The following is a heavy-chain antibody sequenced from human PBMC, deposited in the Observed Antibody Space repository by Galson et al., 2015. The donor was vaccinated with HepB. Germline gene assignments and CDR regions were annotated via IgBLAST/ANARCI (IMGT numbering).Heavy chain of an antibody. V-gene: IGHV3-9*01. Sequence: SLRLSCAASGFAFDDYAMHWVRQAPGKGLEWVSGASWNGDRVDYADSVKGRFTISRDNAKNSLYLQMNRLRPEDTAFYYCAKGVGAGGVDFFDYWGQGTLATVSS. CDR3: AKGVGAGGVDFFDY. CDR1: GFAFDDYA. D-gene: IGHD1-26*01. J-gene: IGHJ4*02. CDR2: ASWNGDRV.